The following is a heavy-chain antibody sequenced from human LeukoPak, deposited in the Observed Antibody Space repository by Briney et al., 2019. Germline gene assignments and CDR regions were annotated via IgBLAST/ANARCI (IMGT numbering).Heavy chain of an antibody. D-gene: IGHD5-18*01. CDR2: IYYSGST. CDR3: ARARFGYSYGPNWFDP. V-gene: IGHV4-59*01. Sequence: SETLSLTCTVSGGSISSYYWSWIRQPPGKGLEWIGYIYYSGSTNYNPSLKSRVTISVDTSKDQFSLKLSSVTAADTAVYYCARARFGYSYGPNWFDPWGQGTLVTVSS. CDR1: GGSISSYY. J-gene: IGHJ5*02.